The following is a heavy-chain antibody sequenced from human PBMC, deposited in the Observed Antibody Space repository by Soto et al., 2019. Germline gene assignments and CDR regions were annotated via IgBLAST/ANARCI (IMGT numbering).Heavy chain of an antibody. CDR2: ISGSGGGT. CDR1: GLTFSGYA. Sequence: EVQLLESGGGLVQPGGSLRLSLAASGLTFSGYAMTWVRQAPARGREWVSGISGSGGGTYYADSVKGRFTISRDSSKNTLYLQMDSLRAEDTAVYYCAKKTDSSSPWGALDIWGQGTMVSVSS. J-gene: IGHJ3*02. CDR3: AKKTDSSSPWGALDI. V-gene: IGHV3-23*01. D-gene: IGHD6-6*01.